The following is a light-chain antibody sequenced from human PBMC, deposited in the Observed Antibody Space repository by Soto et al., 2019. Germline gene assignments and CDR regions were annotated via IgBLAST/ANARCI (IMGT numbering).Light chain of an antibody. V-gene: IGLV2-14*03. CDR1: SSDIGGYNH. CDR3: CAYTARTTLSWV. CDR2: DVD. Sequence: QSVLTHPPSASGSPGQSMTISCTGVSSDIGGYNHVSWYQQHPGKVPRLIIYDVDNRPLGVSNRFSGSQSGNTASLSISGLQAEDEADYYCCAYTARTTLSWVFGGGTKVTVL. J-gene: IGLJ3*02.